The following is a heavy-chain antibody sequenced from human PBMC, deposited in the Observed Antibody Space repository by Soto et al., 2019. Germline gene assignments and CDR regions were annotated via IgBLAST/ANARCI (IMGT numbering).Heavy chain of an antibody. V-gene: IGHV4-31*03. D-gene: IGHD2-21*02. CDR3: ARVCGGDCHYGMDV. CDR1: GGSISSGGYY. J-gene: IGHJ6*02. Sequence: QVQLQESGPGLVKPSQTLSLTCTVSGGSISSGGYYWTWIRQHPGKGLEWIGSIYYSGSTYYNPSLKSRVTISVDTSKNPFSLKLSSVTAADTAVYYCARVCGGDCHYGMDVWGQGTTVTVSS. CDR2: IYYSGST.